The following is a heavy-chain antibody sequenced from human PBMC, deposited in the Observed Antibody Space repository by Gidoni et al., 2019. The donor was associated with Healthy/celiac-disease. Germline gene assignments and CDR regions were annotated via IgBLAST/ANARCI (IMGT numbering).Heavy chain of an antibody. CDR3: ASPNSFERRGYHAGGGDY. D-gene: IGHD3-22*01. CDR1: GFTVSSYA. Sequence: EVQLLESGGGLVQPGGSLRLSCAASGFTVSSYAMSWVRQAPGKGRGVSSACRVSGCSNYYDAPLKRRFTISKNNTKKPLYLKMNSLAAENPALYYSASPNSFERRGYHAGGGDYWGQGTLVTVSS. J-gene: IGHJ4*02. CDR2: CRVSGCSN. V-gene: IGHV3-23*01.